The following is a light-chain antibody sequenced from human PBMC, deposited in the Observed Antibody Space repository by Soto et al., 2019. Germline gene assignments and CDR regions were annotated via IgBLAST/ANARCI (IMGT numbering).Light chain of an antibody. V-gene: IGLV1-44*01. CDR2: SNK. CDR1: RSNIGSNT. CDR3: AAWEDSLNGRVV. Sequence: QSVLTQPPSASGTPGQRVTISCSGSRSNIGSNTVNWYQQLPVTAPKLLIYSNKQRPSGVPDRFSDSKSGTSASLAISGLQSEDEADYYCAAWEDSLNGRVVFGGGTKLTVL. J-gene: IGLJ2*01.